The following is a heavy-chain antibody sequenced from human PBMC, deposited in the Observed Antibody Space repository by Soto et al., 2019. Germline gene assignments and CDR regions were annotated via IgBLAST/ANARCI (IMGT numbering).Heavy chain of an antibody. D-gene: IGHD3-10*01. CDR2: VYTSDYT. CDR3: ASPAGQPGDLFYYNGMDV. J-gene: IGHJ6*02. V-gene: IGHV4-4*08. Sequence: PSETLSLTCSVSGASIRSYYWHWIRQPPGKGLEWIGYVYTSDYTRYSSSLKSRVTISVDTSKSQFYLRLNSVTAADTAVYYCASPAGQPGDLFYYNGMDVWGQGTTVTVSS. CDR1: GASIRSYY.